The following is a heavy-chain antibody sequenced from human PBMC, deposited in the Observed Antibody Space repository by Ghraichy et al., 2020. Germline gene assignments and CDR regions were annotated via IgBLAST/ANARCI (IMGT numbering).Heavy chain of an antibody. CDR1: GGTISSSSYY. D-gene: IGHD2-2*01. CDR2: INYRGNT. CDR3: ARLPIVVVPAAGFDY. J-gene: IGHJ4*02. Sequence: SETLSLTCSVSGGTISSSSYYWGWIRQPPGKGLEWIGSINYRGNTYYNPSLKSRITISVDTSKNQFSLKLNSVTAADTAMYYCARLPIVVVPAAGFDYWGQGTLVTVSS. V-gene: IGHV4-39*01.